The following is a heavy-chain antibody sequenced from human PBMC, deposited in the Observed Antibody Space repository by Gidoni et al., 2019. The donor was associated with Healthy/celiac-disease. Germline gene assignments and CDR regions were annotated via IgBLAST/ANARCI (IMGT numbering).Heavy chain of an antibody. D-gene: IGHD3-22*01. Sequence: QVQPQQWGAGLLKPSATLSLTCAVYGWSFSGYYWSWIRQPPGQGLEWSGEINHSGSTNSNPSLKSRVTISVETSKYQFSLKLSSVTAADTAVYYCARDPPRRYYYDSSGKRACDIWGQGTMVTVSS. CDR3: ARDPPRRYYYDSSGKRACDI. V-gene: IGHV4-34*01. CDR1: GWSFSGYY. J-gene: IGHJ3*02. CDR2: INHSGST.